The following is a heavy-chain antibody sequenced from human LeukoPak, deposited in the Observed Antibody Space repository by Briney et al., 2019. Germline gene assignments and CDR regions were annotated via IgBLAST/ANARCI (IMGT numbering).Heavy chain of an antibody. CDR1: GGSISTYY. CDR2: IYYSGST. J-gene: IGHJ4*02. Sequence: SETLSLTCTVSGGSISTYYWSWIRQPPGKGLEWIGYIYYSGSTNYNPSLKSRVTISADTSKNQFSLKLTSVTAADTAVYYCARQTLTGDHIDYWGQGTLVTVSS. V-gene: IGHV4-59*08. D-gene: IGHD3-9*01. CDR3: ARQTLTGDHIDY.